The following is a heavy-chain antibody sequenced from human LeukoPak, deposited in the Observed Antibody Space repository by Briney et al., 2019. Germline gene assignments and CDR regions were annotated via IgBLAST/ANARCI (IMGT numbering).Heavy chain of an antibody. CDR1: GGSISSYY. D-gene: IGHD6-19*01. V-gene: IGHV4-4*07. J-gene: IGHJ5*02. CDR2: IYTSGST. CDR3: ARDLWSGYSSGWFNGYNWFDP. Sequence: LETLSLTCTVSGGSISSYYWSWIRQPAGKGLEWIGRIYTSGSTNYNPSLKSRVTMSVDTSKNQFSLKLSSVTAADTAVYYCARDLWSGYSSGWFNGYNWFDPWGQGTPVTVSS.